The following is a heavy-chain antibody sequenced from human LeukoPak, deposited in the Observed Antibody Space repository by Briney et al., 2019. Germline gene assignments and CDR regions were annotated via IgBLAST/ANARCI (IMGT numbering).Heavy chain of an antibody. CDR1: GFTFSSYT. V-gene: IGHV3-21*01. D-gene: IGHD1-1*01. J-gene: IGHJ4*02. CDR3: ARDKANWNRNIDY. Sequence: PGGSLRLSCAASGFTFSSYTMNWVRQAPGKGLEWVSSISSSSSYIYYADSVKGRFAISRDNAKNSLYLQMNSLRAEDTAVYYCARDKANWNRNIDYWGQGTLVTVSS. CDR2: ISSSSSYI.